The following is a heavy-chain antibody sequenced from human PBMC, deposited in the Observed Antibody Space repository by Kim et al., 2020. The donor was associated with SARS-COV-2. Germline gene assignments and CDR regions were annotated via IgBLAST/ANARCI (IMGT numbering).Heavy chain of an antibody. V-gene: IGHV3-74*03. D-gene: IGHD3-22*01. Sequence: SDTTDADPVKGRFTISRDNAENTLYLQMNSLRAEDTAMYYCVGSTGYPSVWGQGTLVTVSS. CDR3: VGSTGYPSV. J-gene: IGHJ4*02. CDR2: SDT.